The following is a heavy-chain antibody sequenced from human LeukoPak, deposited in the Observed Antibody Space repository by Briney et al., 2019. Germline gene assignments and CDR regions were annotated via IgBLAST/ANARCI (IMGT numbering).Heavy chain of an antibody. J-gene: IGHJ3*02. D-gene: IGHD5-18*01. V-gene: IGHV4-59*01. CDR3: ARDQDTVDDAFDI. CDR2: IYYSGST. Sequence: PSETLSLTCTVSGGSISSYYWSWIRQPPGKGLEWIGYIYYSGSTNYNPSLKSRVTISVDTSKNQFSLKLSSVTAADTAVYYCARDQDTVDDAFDIWGQGTMVTVSS. CDR1: GGSISSYY.